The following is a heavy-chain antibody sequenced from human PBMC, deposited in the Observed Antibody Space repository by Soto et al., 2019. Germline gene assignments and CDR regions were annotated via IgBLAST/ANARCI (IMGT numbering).Heavy chain of an antibody. D-gene: IGHD2-21*02. CDR3: VSGGNSEDYYYYGMDV. V-gene: IGHV5-51*01. Sequence: XESLNLSWNGSGYRFTSYLIGLVLQMPGKGLEWMGIIYPGDSDTRYSPSFQGQVTISADKSISTAYLQWSSLKASDTAMYYCVSGGNSEDYYYYGMDVWGQGTTVTVSS. J-gene: IGHJ6*02. CDR1: GYRFTSYL. CDR2: IYPGDSDT.